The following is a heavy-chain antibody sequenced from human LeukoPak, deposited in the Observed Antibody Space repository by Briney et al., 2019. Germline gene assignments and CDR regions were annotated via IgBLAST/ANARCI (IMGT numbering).Heavy chain of an antibody. Sequence: GGALRLSCAASGFTFDDYGMSWVRQAPGKGVEGVSGINWNGGSTDYADSVKGRFTISRDNAKNSLYLQMNSLRAEDTALYYCARTYYYDSSGYLPYYFDYWGQGTLVTVSS. CDR3: ARTYYYDSSGYLPYYFDY. V-gene: IGHV3-20*04. CDR1: GFTFDDYG. D-gene: IGHD3-22*01. J-gene: IGHJ4*02. CDR2: INWNGGST.